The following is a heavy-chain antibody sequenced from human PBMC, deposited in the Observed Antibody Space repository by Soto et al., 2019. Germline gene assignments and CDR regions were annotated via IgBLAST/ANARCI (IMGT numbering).Heavy chain of an antibody. CDR2: ISAYNGNT. Sequence: ASVKVSCKASGYTFTSYGISWVRQAPGQGLEWMRWISAYNGNTNYAQKLQGRVTMTTDTSTSTAYMELRSLRSDDTAVYYCARDNFADIVVVPAGYYYYMDVWGKGTTVTVSS. CDR1: GYTFTSYG. CDR3: ARDNFADIVVVPAGYYYYMDV. J-gene: IGHJ6*03. V-gene: IGHV1-18*01. D-gene: IGHD2-2*01.